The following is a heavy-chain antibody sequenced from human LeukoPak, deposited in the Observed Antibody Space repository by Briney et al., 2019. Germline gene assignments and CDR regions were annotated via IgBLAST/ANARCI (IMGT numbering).Heavy chain of an antibody. CDR1: GYTFTSYG. J-gene: IGHJ6*03. CDR3: ARVTVQLELDDPRKYYYYYYMDV. CDR2: ISAYNGNT. V-gene: IGHV1-18*01. D-gene: IGHD1-1*01. Sequence: GASVKVSCKASGYTFTSYGISWVRQAPGQGLEWMGWISAYNGNTNYAQKLQGRVTMTTDTSTSTAYMELRSLRSDDTAVYYCARVTVQLELDDPRKYYYYYYMDVWGKGTTVTISS.